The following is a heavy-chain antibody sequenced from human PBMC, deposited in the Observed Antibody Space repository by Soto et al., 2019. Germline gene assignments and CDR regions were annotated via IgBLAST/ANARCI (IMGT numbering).Heavy chain of an antibody. V-gene: IGHV3-30*18. CDR3: AKSVYNWNDGFFDY. CDR1: GFTFSTYG. D-gene: IGHD1-1*01. CDR2: ISYDGNNK. Sequence: GGSLRLSCAASGFTFSTYGMHWVRQAPGKGLEWVAVISYDGNNKYYADSVKGRFTISRDNSKNTLYLQMSSLRAEDTAVYYCAKSVYNWNDGFFDYSGQGTLVTVSS. J-gene: IGHJ4*02.